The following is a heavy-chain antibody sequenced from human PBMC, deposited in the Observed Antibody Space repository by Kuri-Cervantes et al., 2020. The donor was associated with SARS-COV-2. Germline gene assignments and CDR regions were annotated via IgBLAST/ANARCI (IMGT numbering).Heavy chain of an antibody. Sequence: SQTLSLTCAVYGGSFSGYYWSWIRQPPGKGLEWIVEINHSGSTNYNPSLKSRVTISVDTSKNQFSLKLSSVTAADAAVYYCARELGYSSAWSQGDYFDNWGQGTLVTVSS. J-gene: IGHJ4*02. D-gene: IGHD6-19*01. CDR2: INHSGST. CDR3: ARELGYSSAWSQGDYFDN. V-gene: IGHV4-34*01. CDR1: GGSFSGYY.